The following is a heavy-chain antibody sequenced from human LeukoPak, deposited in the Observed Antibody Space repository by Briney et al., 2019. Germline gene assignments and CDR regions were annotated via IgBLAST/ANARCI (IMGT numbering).Heavy chain of an antibody. CDR1: GFTFSSYS. V-gene: IGHV3-48*01. Sequence: QPGGSLRLSCAASGFTFSSYSMNWVRQAPGKGLEWVSYISSSSSTIYYADSVKGRFTISRDNAKNSLYLQMNSLRAEDTAVYYCARDEKPKFLPLYYYYYMDVWGKGTTVTVSS. D-gene: IGHD3-3*01. CDR3: ARDEKPKFLPLYYYYYMDV. CDR2: ISSSSSTI. J-gene: IGHJ6*03.